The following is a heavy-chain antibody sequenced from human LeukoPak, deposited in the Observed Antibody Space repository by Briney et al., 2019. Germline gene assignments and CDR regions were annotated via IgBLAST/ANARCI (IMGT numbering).Heavy chain of an antibody. CDR2: ISSSSSYI. CDR3: ARDAPSGFFY. Sequence: GGSLRLSCAASGFTFSSYSMNWVRQAPGKGLEWVSSISSSSSYIYYADSVKGRFTISRDNTKNSLYLQMNGLRAEDTAVYYCARDAPSGFFYWGQGTLVTVSS. V-gene: IGHV3-21*01. J-gene: IGHJ4*02. D-gene: IGHD6-19*01. CDR1: GFTFSSYS.